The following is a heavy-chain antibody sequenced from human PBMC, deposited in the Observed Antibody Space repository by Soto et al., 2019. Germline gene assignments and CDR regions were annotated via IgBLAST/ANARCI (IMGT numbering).Heavy chain of an antibody. J-gene: IGHJ6*02. D-gene: IGHD6-6*01. CDR2: IIPIFGTA. CDR1: GGTFSSYA. V-gene: IGHV1-69*06. Sequence: QVQLVQSGAEVKKPGSSVKVSCKASGGTFSSYAISWVRQAPGQGVEWMGGIIPIFGTANYAQKFQGRVTITADKSTSTAYMELSSLRSEDTAVYYCARYSSSPPRDYYYYGMDVWGQGTTVTVSS. CDR3: ARYSSSPPRDYYYYGMDV.